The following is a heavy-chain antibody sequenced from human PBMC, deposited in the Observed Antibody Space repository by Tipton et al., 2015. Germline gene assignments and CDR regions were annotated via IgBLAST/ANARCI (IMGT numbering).Heavy chain of an antibody. CDR2: FYFGGSI. Sequence: TLSLTCTVSGVSIASSSYYWGWIRQPPGTGLEWIGSFYFGGSIYFNPSLKSRASISVDTSKNQFSLKLSSVTATDAAVYYCARQGALDTAMVVFYWGQGTLVTVSS. CDR3: ARQGALDTAMVVFY. D-gene: IGHD5-18*01. V-gene: IGHV4-39*01. J-gene: IGHJ4*02. CDR1: GVSIASSSYY.